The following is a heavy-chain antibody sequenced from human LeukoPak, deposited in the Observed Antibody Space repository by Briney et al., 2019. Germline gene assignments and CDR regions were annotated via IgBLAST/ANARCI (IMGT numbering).Heavy chain of an antibody. CDR1: GFRLSKAW. CDR3: TTDPTVKPPKAYLDNWFDP. D-gene: IGHD4-17*01. V-gene: IGHV3-15*01. CDR2: IKSKTDGGTT. Sequence: VGALKPSCPASGFRLSKAWMSWLRQAARQGPQQVGRIKSKTDGGTTDYAAPVKGRFTISRDDSKNTLYLQMNSLKTEDTAVYYCTTDPTVKPPKAYLDNWFDPWGQGTLVTVSS. J-gene: IGHJ5*02.